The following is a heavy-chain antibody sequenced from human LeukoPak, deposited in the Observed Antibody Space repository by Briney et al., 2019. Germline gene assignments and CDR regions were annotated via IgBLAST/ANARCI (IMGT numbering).Heavy chain of an antibody. CDR3: ARATYGSGPFDY. Sequence: GGSLRLPCAASGFTFSSYAMHWVRQAPGKGLEWVAVISYDGSNKYYADSVKGRFTISRDNSKNTLYLQMNSLRAEDTAVYYCARATYGSGPFDYWGQGTLVTVSS. CDR1: GFTFSSYA. V-gene: IGHV3-30-3*01. D-gene: IGHD3-10*01. CDR2: ISYDGSNK. J-gene: IGHJ4*02.